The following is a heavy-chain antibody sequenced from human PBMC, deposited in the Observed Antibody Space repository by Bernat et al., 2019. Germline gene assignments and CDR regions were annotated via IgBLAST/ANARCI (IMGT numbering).Heavy chain of an antibody. CDR2: INHSGST. J-gene: IGHJ4*02. CDR1: GGSFSGYY. V-gene: IGHV4-34*01. CDR3: ARRRKSIGVYFDY. D-gene: IGHD3-22*01. Sequence: QVQLQQWGAGLLKPSETLSLTCAVYGGSFSGYYWSWIRQPPGKGLEWIGEINHSGSTNYNPSLKGRVTISVATSKNQFSLKLSSVTAADTAVYYCARRRKSIGVYFDYWGQGTLVTVSS.